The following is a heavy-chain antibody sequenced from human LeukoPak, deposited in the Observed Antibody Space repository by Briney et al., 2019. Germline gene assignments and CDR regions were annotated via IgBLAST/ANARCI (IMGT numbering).Heavy chain of an antibody. J-gene: IGHJ3*02. CDR3: ARGLYCSRSSCYKHAFDI. CDR2: IYYSGST. Sequence: SETLSLTCTVSGGSISNYYWTWIWQPPGKGLVWIGDIYYSGSTNYNPSLKSRVTISVDTSKNQFSLKVSSVTSADTAIYYCARGLYCSRSSCYKHAFDIWGQGTMVTVSS. D-gene: IGHD2-2*02. V-gene: IGHV4-59*01. CDR1: GGSISNYY.